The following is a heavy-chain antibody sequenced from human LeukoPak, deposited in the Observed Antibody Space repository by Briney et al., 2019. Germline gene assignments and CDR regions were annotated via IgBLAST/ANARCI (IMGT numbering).Heavy chain of an antibody. J-gene: IGHJ3*02. CDR1: GYTFTVYY. D-gene: IGHD3-22*01. CDR2: INPNSGGT. CDR3: ARSFPYYYDSSGYPSHAFYI. Sequence: ASVTVSFTASGYTFTVYYMSWVRQAPGQGLEWMGWINPNSGGTNYSQKFQGRVTMTRDTAISTAYMELSRLRSDDTAVYYCARSFPYYYDSSGYPSHAFYIWGQGTLVTVSS. V-gene: IGHV1-2*02.